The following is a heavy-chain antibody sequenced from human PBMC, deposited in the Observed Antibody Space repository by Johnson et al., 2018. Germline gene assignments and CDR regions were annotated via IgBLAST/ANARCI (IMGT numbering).Heavy chain of an antibody. D-gene: IGHD6-6*01. J-gene: IGHJ6*02. CDR3: ARDQYSISSPLVYDIVATGLDV. CDR2: IKQDGSEK. CDR1: GFTFSSYW. V-gene: IGHV3-7*01. Sequence: EVQLVESGGGLVQPGGSLRLSCAASGFTFSSYWMSWVRQAPGKGLEWVANIKQDGSEKYYVDSVKGRFTISRDNAKNSLYLQMNSLGAEDTAVYYCARDQYSISSPLVYDIVATGLDVWGQGTTVTVSS.